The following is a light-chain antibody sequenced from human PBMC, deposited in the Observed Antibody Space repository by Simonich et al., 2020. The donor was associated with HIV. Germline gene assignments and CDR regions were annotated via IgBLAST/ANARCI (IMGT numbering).Light chain of an antibody. CDR1: SGSIASNY. Sequence: NFMLTQPHSVSESPGKTVTISCTRSSGSIASNYVQWYQQRPGSSPTTVIYEDNQRPSGVPDRFSGSIDSSSNSASLTISGLKTEDEADYYCQSYHSGNWVFGGGTKLTVL. CDR3: QSYHSGNWV. J-gene: IGLJ3*02. CDR2: EDN. V-gene: IGLV6-57*01.